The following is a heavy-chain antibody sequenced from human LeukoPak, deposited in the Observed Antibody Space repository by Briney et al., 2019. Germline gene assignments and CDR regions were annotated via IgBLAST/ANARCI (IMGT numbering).Heavy chain of an antibody. D-gene: IGHD2-15*01. CDR1: GFTFSSYA. V-gene: IGHV3-9*01. CDR3: AKGAGPTVVATTKDY. Sequence: PGGSLRLSCAASGFTFSSYAMHWVRQAPGKGLEWVSGISWNSGSIGYADSVKGRFTISRDNAKNSLYLQMNSLRAEDTALYYCAKGAGPTVVATTKDYWGQGTLVTVSS. J-gene: IGHJ4*02. CDR2: ISWNSGSI.